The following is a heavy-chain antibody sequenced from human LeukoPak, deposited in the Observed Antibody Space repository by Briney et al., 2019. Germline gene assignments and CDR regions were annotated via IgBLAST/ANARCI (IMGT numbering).Heavy chain of an antibody. CDR2: ISGSGGST. D-gene: IGHD3-3*01. CDR1: GFNFGDFP. CDR3: AKENYDFWSGSYGDY. V-gene: IGHV3-23*01. J-gene: IGHJ4*02. Sequence: PGGSLRLSCAASGFNFGDFPMTWVRQAPGKGLEWVSAISGSGGSTYYADSVKGRFTISRDNSKNTLYLQMNSLRAEDTAVYYCAKENYDFWSGSYGDYWGQGTLVTVSS.